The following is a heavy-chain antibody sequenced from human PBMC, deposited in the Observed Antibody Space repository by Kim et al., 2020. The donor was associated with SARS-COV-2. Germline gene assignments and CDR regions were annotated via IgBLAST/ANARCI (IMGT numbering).Heavy chain of an antibody. Sequence: GGSLRLSCAASGDTFNNHGMSWVRQAPGKGLEWVSTITDDGVNTFYADSVKGRFTISRDNFKNMLFLQLNSLRVEDTAVYYCARGIYDNWGQGTLVIVS. CDR1: GDTFNNHG. J-gene: IGHJ4*02. D-gene: IGHD3-3*01. CDR3: ARGIYDN. V-gene: IGHV3-23*01. CDR2: ITDDGVNT.